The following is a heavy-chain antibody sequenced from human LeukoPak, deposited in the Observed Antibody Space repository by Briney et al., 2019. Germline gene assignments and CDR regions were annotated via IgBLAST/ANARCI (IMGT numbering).Heavy chain of an antibody. CDR1: GFTFSSYA. CDR3: ARGLGLGGIFGLVMIPADY. D-gene: IGHD3/OR15-3a*01. CDR2: ISSNGGST. J-gene: IGHJ4*02. V-gene: IGHV3-64*01. Sequence: GGSLRLSCAASGFTFSSYAMHWVRQAAGKGLEYVSAISSNGGSTYYANSVEGRFTIYRDNSKNTLYLQMSSLRAKDMDVYYLARGLGLGGIFGLVMIPADYWGQGTLVTVSS.